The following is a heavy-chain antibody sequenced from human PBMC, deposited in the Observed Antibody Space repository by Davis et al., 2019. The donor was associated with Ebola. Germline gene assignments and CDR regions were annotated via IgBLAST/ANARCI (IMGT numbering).Heavy chain of an antibody. J-gene: IGHJ4*02. CDR2: VQSSGYD. Sequence: SETLSLTCTVSGGSINNYFWSWIRQPPGKGLEWIGYVQSSGYDNYNPSLRGRATMSVDTSKNQFSLKLTSVTAADTAMYYCARGDDILTGYILPDYWGQGTLVTVSS. D-gene: IGHD3-9*01. CDR3: ARGDDILTGYILPDY. V-gene: IGHV4-59*01. CDR1: GGSINNYF.